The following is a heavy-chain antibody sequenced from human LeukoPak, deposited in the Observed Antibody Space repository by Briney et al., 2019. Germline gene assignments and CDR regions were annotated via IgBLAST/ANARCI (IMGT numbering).Heavy chain of an antibody. Sequence: SETLTLTCTVSGGSISSSSYYWGWIRQPPGKGLEWIGSIYYSGSTYYNPSLKSRVTISVDTSKNQFSLKLSSVTAAGTAVYYCARYCSSTSCWHFDYWGQGTLVTVSS. V-gene: IGHV4-39*07. J-gene: IGHJ4*02. CDR3: ARYCSSTSCWHFDY. D-gene: IGHD2-2*01. CDR1: GGSISSSSYY. CDR2: IYYSGST.